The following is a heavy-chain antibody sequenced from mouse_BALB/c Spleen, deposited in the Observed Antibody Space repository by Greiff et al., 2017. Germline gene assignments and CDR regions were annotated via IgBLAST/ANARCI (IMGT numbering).Heavy chain of an antibody. CDR3: ARRVYDGYYGFAY. CDR2: ISSGGGST. J-gene: IGHJ3*01. D-gene: IGHD2-3*01. V-gene: IGHV5-12-1*01. Sequence: EVKVEESGGGLVKPGGSLKLSCAASGFAFSSYDMSWVRQTPEKRLEWVAYISSGGGSTYYPDTVKGRFTISRDNAKNTLYLQMSSLKSEDTAMYYCARRVYDGYYGFAYWGQGTLVTVSA. CDR1: GFAFSSYD.